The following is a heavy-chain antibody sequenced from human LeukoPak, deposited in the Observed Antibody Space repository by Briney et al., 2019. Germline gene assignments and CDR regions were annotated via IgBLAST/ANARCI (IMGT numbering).Heavy chain of an antibody. Sequence: GESLKISCKGSGYSFTSHWVGWVRQMPGKGLEWMGIIYPGDFDSRYSPSFQGQVTISADKSISTAYLQWSSLKASDTAMYYCARGCSGGSCQRDFAYWGQGTLVTVSS. V-gene: IGHV5-51*01. D-gene: IGHD2-15*01. J-gene: IGHJ4*02. CDR3: ARGCSGGSCQRDFAY. CDR1: GYSFTSHW. CDR2: IYPGDFDS.